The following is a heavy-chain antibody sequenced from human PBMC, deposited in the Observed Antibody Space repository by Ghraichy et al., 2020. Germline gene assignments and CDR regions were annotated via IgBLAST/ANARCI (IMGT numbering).Heavy chain of an antibody. Sequence: LETLSLTCTVSGGSISSSSYYWGWIRQPPGKGLEWIGSIYYSGSTYYNPSLKSRVTISVDTSKNQFSLKLSSVTAADTAVYYCRSGYGGNPSYYYYMDVWGKGTTVTVSS. J-gene: IGHJ6*03. CDR2: IYYSGST. CDR1: GGSISSSSYY. CDR3: RSGYGGNPSYYYYMDV. D-gene: IGHD4-23*01. V-gene: IGHV4-39*01.